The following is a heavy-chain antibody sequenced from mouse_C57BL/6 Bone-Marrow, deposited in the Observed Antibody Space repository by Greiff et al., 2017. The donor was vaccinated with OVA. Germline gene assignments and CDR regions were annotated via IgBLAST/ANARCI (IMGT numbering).Heavy chain of an antibody. CDR1: GYSITSGYY. CDR3: ARDDTTVVAPYWYFDV. J-gene: IGHJ1*03. D-gene: IGHD1-1*01. CDR2: IGYDGSN. Sequence: EVQRVESGPGLVKPSQSLSLTCSVTGYSITSGYYWTWIRQFPGNKLEWMGYIGYDGSNNYNPSLKNRISITRATSKNQFFLKLNSVTTEDTATYYCARDDTTVVAPYWYFDVWGTGTTVTVSS. V-gene: IGHV3-6*01.